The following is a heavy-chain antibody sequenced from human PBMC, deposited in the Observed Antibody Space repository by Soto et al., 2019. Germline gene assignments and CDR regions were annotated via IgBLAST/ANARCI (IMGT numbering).Heavy chain of an antibody. CDR3: ARPARSGWLEAFAT. V-gene: IGHV1-2*02. CDR1: GCTLTAYY. CDR2: INPNSRGT. D-gene: IGHD6-19*01. J-gene: IGHJ3*02. Sequence: AVKVSRTASGCTLTAYYMHCLPQAPGQGGEWIGWINPNSRGTTYAQTSQGRVTITADQSTSPASMELSSLRSEATAAYYCARPARSGWLEAFATWGQGPMVT.